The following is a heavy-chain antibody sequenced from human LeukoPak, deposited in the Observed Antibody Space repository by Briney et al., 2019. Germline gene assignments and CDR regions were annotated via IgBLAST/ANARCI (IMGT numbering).Heavy chain of an antibody. D-gene: IGHD3-10*01. CDR1: GFTFSGYA. Sequence: GGSLRLSCASSGFTFSGYAMHWVRQAPGKGLEWVAVISHDGSSKDYADSVKGRFTISRDNSKNTLYLQMNSLRAEDTAMYYCATGDYWGQGTLVTVSS. CDR2: ISHDGSSK. V-gene: IGHV3-30*04. J-gene: IGHJ4*02. CDR3: ATGDY.